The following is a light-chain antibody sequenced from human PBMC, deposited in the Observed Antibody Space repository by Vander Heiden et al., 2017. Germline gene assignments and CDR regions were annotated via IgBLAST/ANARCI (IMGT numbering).Light chain of an antibody. Sequence: VSGSPGQSITLSCTGTSSDIGTYNFVSWYQQHPGKAPKLLIFDVTDRPSGVSDRFSGSKSGNTASLTISGLQAEDEAVYYCSSDTSSTAVVFGGGSKLTVL. CDR2: DVT. J-gene: IGLJ3*02. CDR1: SSDIGTYNF. V-gene: IGLV2-14*03. CDR3: SSDTSSTAVV.